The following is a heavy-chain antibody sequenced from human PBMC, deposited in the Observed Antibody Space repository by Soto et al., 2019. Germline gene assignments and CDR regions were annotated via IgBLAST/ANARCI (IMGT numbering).Heavy chain of an antibody. V-gene: IGHV1-8*01. J-gene: IGHJ6*03. D-gene: IGHD2-15*01. CDR3: ARGLGYCSGGSCYSYYYYMDV. CDR2: MNPNSGNT. Sequence: QVPLVQSGAEVKKPGASVKVSCKASGYTFTSYDINWVRQATGQGLEWMGWMNPNSGNTGYAQKFQGRVTMTRNTSISTAYMELSSLRSEDTAVYYCARGLGYCSGGSCYSYYYYMDVWGKGTTVTVSS. CDR1: GYTFTSYD.